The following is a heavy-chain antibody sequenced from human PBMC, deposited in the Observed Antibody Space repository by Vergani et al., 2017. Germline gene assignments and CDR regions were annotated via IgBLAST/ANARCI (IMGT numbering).Heavy chain of an antibody. V-gene: IGHV4-59*08. Sequence: QVQLQESGPGLVKPSETLSLTCTVSGGSISSYYWSWIRQPPGKGVEWIGYIYYSGSTNYNPSLKSRVTRAVDTSKNQFSLKLSAVTAADTAVYYCARGNEDSSGWPRYYWYFDLWGRGTLVTVSS. J-gene: IGHJ2*01. CDR1: GGSISSYY. CDR2: IYYSGST. CDR3: ARGNEDSSGWPRYYWYFDL. D-gene: IGHD6-19*01.